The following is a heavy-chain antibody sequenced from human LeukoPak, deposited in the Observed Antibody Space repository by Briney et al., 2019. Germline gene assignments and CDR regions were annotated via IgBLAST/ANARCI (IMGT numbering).Heavy chain of an antibody. CDR1: GLTFSSYW. V-gene: IGHV3-7*05. Sequence: TGGSLRLSCAASGLTFSSYWMSWVRQAPGKGLEWVANIKEDGSEKNYVDSVKGRFTISRGNAKNSLYLQMDSLRAEDTAVYYCARGGYYYDGGYWGQGTLVTVSS. J-gene: IGHJ4*02. CDR3: ARGGYYYDGGY. D-gene: IGHD3-22*01. CDR2: IKEDGSEK.